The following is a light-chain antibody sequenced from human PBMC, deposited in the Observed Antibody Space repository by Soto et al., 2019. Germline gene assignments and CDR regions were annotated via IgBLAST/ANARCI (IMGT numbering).Light chain of an antibody. Sequence: QSALTQPASVSGSPGQSITISCTGTSSDVGGYNYVSWYQQHPGKAPKLMIYDVSNRPSGVSNRFSGSKSGNTASLTISGLQAEDDADYYCSSYTSSITLLYVFGTGTKLTVL. CDR1: SSDVGGYNY. J-gene: IGLJ1*01. CDR3: SSYTSSITLLYV. CDR2: DVS. V-gene: IGLV2-14*01.